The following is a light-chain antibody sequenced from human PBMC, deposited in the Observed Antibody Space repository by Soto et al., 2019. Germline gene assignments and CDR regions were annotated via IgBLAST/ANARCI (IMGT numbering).Light chain of an antibody. V-gene: IGKV1-5*03. CDR2: RSS. CDR3: QHYSASSPWP. CDR1: QSVDHW. Sequence: DIQMTQSPSTLPASVGDRVTITCRASQSVDHWLAWFQQRPGKVPMVLIHRSSSLDSGVPSMFSGSGWGTEFTPTITSLQPDDFATFYCQHYSASSPWPFGKGTNVEIQ. J-gene: IGKJ1*01.